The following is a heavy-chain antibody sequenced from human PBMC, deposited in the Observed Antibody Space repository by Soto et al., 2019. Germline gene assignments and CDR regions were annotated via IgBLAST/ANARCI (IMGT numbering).Heavy chain of an antibody. D-gene: IGHD3-22*01. CDR3: AREIRAYYYDSSGPLDAFDI. CDR1: GFTFSSYG. Sequence: QVQLVESGGGVVQPGRSLRLSCAASGFTFSSYGMHWVRQAPGKGLEWVAVIWDDGSNKYYADSVKGRFTISRDNSKNTLYLQMNSLRAEDTAVYYCAREIRAYYYDSSGPLDAFDIWGQGTMVTVSS. CDR2: IWDDGSNK. J-gene: IGHJ3*02. V-gene: IGHV3-33*01.